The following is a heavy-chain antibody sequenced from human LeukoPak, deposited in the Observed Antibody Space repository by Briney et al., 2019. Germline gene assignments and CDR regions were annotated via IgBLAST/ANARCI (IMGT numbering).Heavy chain of an antibody. CDR1: GGSISSYH. CDR3: AQGYPYFDY. D-gene: IGHD5-18*01. V-gene: IGHV4-59*04. CDR2: IYHSGST. J-gene: IGHJ4*02. Sequence: SETLSLTCTVSGGSISSYHWSWIRQPPGKGLEWIGSIYHSGSTYYNPSLKSRVTISVDTSKNQFSLKLSPVTAADTAVYYCAQGYPYFDYWGQGTLVTVSS.